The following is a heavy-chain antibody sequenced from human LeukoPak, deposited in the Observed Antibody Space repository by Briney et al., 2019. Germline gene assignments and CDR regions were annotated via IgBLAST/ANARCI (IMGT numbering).Heavy chain of an antibody. D-gene: IGHD6-13*01. J-gene: IGHJ3*02. V-gene: IGHV3-13*01. CDR2: IGTAGDT. CDR1: GFTFSSYD. CDR3: ARAAAGTLAFDI. Sequence: TGGSLRLSCAASGFTFSSYDMHWVCQATGKGLEWVSAIGTAGDTYYPGSVKGRSTISRENAKNSLYLQMNSLRAGDTAVYYCARAAAGTLAFDIWGQGTMVTVSS.